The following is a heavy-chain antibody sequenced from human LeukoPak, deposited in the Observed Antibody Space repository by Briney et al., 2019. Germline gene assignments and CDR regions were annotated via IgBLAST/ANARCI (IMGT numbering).Heavy chain of an antibody. CDR3: ARRTDNSPFAY. CDR1: GGSFSGYY. D-gene: IGHD4-23*01. J-gene: IGHJ4*02. Sequence: SETLSLTCAVYGGSFSGYYWSWIRQPPGKGLEWIGEINHSGSTNYNPSLKSRVTISADTSKNQFSLKLSSVTAADTAVYYCARRTDNSPFAYWGQGTLVTVSS. CDR2: INHSGST. V-gene: IGHV4-34*01.